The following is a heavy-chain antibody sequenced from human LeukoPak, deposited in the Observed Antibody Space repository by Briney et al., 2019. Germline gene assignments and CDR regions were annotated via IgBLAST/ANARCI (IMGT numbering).Heavy chain of an antibody. CDR3: ARDGGNYHHDY. CDR1: GGSFSGYS. J-gene: IGHJ4*02. D-gene: IGHD4-23*01. V-gene: IGHV4-34*01. CDR2: VKDSGIT. Sequence: SETPSLTCAVYGGSFSGYSWNWTRRPPGKGLEWVGEVKDSGITNYNPSLESRVTISVDTSKAQFSLKLSSVTAADTAVYYCARDGGNYHHDYWGRGTTVTVSS.